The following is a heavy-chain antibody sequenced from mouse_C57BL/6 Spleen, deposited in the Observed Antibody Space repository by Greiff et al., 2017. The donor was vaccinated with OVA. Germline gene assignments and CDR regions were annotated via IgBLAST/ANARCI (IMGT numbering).Heavy chain of an antibody. V-gene: IGHV1-82*01. CDR2: IYPGDGDT. CDR1: GYAFSSSW. J-gene: IGHJ2*01. D-gene: IGHD1-1*01. Sequence: QVQLQQSGPELVKPGASVKISCKASGYAFSSSWMNWVKQRPGKGLEWIGRIYPGDGDTNYNGKFKGKATLTADKSSSTAYMQLSSLTSEDSAVYFCAFITTVVDPYFDYWGQGTTRTVSS. CDR3: AFITTVVDPYFDY.